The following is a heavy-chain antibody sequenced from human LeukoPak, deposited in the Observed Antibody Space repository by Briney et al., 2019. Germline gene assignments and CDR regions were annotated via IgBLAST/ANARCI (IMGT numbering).Heavy chain of an antibody. CDR1: GFTFSDYS. V-gene: IGHV3-21*01. CDR3: ARGHQLLYSTLKGNNYFDY. J-gene: IGHJ4*02. Sequence: GGSLRLSCAASGFTFSDYSMNWVRQAPGKGLEWVSSISSNSGYMYYADSMRGRFTISRDNAKNSLYLQMNSLRAEDTAVYYCARGHQLLYSTLKGNNYFDYWGQGTLVTVSS. D-gene: IGHD2-2*02. CDR2: ISSNSGYM.